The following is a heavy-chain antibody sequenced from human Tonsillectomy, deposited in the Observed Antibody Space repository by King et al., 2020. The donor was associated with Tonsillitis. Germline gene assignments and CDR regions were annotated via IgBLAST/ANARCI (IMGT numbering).Heavy chain of an antibody. D-gene: IGHD6-19*01. Sequence: VQLVESGGGLVQPGGSLRLSCAASGFTFSSFAMNWVRQAPGKGLEWVSTPSGSGGSTYDADSVKGRRTVSRDNSKNMLYLQMDSLRAEDTAVYYCAKGGSGWYGGLDYWGQGTLVTVSS. CDR2: PSGSGGST. J-gene: IGHJ4*02. V-gene: IGHV3-23*04. CDR1: GFTFSSFA. CDR3: AKGGSGWYGGLDY.